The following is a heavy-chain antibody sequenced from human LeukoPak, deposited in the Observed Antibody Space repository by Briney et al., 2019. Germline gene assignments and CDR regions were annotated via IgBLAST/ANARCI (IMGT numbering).Heavy chain of an antibody. CDR1: GFTFSSYA. CDR3: ARDPLGYCSSTSCYNSAFDI. CDR2: ISYDGSNK. D-gene: IGHD2-2*02. J-gene: IGHJ3*02. Sequence: RSLRLSCAASGFTFSSYAMHWVRQAPGKGLEWVAVISYDGSNKYYADSVKGRFTISRDNSKNTLYLQMNSLRAEDTAVYYCARDPLGYCSSTSCYNSAFDIWGQGTMVTVSS. V-gene: IGHV3-30*04.